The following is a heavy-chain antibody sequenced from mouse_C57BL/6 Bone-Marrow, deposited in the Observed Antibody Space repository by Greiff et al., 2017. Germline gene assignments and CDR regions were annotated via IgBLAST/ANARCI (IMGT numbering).Heavy chain of an antibody. CDR1: GFNIKDDY. J-gene: IGHJ2*01. D-gene: IGHD2-5*01. Sequence: EVQLQQSGAELVRPGASVKLSCTASGFNIKDDYMHWVKQRPEQGLEWIGWIDPENGDTEYASKFQGKATITADTSSNTAYLQLSSLTSEDTAVYYCTTGDYSNYEGYWGQGTTLTVSS. CDR2: IDPENGDT. CDR3: TTGDYSNYEGY. V-gene: IGHV14-4*01.